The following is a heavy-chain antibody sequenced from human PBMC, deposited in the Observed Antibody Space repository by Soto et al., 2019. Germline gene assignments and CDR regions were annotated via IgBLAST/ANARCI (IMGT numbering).Heavy chain of an antibody. V-gene: IGHV1-69*01. CDR2: IIPIFGTA. Sequence: QVQLVQSGAEVKKPGSSVKVSCKASGGTFSSYAISWVRQAPGQGLEWMGGIIPIFGTANYAQKFQGRVTITADESTSTAYMELSSLRSEGTPVYYCARGYCSSTSCWSNCMDVWGQGTTVTVSS. D-gene: IGHD2-2*01. J-gene: IGHJ6*02. CDR1: GGTFSSYA. CDR3: ARGYCSSTSCWSNCMDV.